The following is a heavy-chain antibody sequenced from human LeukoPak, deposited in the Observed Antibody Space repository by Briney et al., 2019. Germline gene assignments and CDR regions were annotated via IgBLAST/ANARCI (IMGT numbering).Heavy chain of an antibody. Sequence: ASVKVSCKASGYTFSIYNMHWVRQAPGQGLEWMGIINPSGGTSYAQKLQGRITLTRDTSTLYMELSSLRSEDTAVYSCATRAGWLGPPGYYFDYWGQGTLVTVSS. CDR2: INPSGGT. CDR1: GYTFSIYN. J-gene: IGHJ4*02. D-gene: IGHD3-9*01. V-gene: IGHV1-46*01. CDR3: ATRAGWLGPPGYYFDY.